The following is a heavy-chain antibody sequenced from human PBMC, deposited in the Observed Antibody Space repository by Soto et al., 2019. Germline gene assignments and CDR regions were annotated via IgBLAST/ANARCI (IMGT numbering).Heavy chain of an antibody. CDR3: AREGSYHDFDY. CDR1: GYTFTSYG. D-gene: IGHD3-22*01. V-gene: IGHV1-18*01. Sequence: ASVKVSCKASGYTFTSYGITWVRQAPGQGLAWVGWISGYNGDTNYAQKFQGRVTLTTDTSTSTAYLEVMTLRSDDTAVYYCAREGSYHDFDYWGLGTLVTVSS. CDR2: ISGYNGDT. J-gene: IGHJ4*02.